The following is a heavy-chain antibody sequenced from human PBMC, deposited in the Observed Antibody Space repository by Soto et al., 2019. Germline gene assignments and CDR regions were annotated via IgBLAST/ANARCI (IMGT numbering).Heavy chain of an antibody. CDR2: ISAGGST. D-gene: IGHD2-2*02. CDR1: GFTFSSYA. V-gene: IGHV3-23*01. Sequence: GGSLRLSCAASGFTFSSYATSWVRQPPGKGLEWVSVISAGGSTYYADSVKGRFTVSRANSKNTLYLQMNSLRAEDTAVYYCANVPIWCSSTSCYTEGFDYWGQGTLVTVSS. J-gene: IGHJ4*02. CDR3: ANVPIWCSSTSCYTEGFDY.